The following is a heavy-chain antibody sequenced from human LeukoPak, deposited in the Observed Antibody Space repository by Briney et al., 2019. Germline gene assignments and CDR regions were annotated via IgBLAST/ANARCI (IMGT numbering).Heavy chain of an antibody. Sequence: GASVKVSCKASGYTFSSYGISWVRQAPGQGLEWMGWINAYNGNTNYAQVLQGRVTMTTDTSTTTAYMELRSLRSDDTAVYYCARWAGRLISSSWLEYWGQGTLVTVSS. CDR2: INAYNGNT. J-gene: IGHJ4*02. CDR3: ARWAGRLISSSWLEY. CDR1: GYTFSSYG. V-gene: IGHV1-18*01. D-gene: IGHD6-13*01.